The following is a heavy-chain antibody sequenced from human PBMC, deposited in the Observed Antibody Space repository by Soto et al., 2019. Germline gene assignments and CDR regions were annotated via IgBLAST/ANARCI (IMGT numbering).Heavy chain of an antibody. CDR1: GFTFSSYA. CDR3: ARPSGGVRYFDWLAGGELDYYYYYGMDV. CDR2: ISYDGSNK. Sequence: GGSLRLSCAASGFTFSSYAMHWVRQAPGKGLEWVAVISYDGSNKYYADSVKGRFTISRDNSKNTLYLQMNSLRAEDTAVYYCARPSGGVRYFDWLAGGELDYYYYYGMDVWGQGTTVTVSS. J-gene: IGHJ6*02. D-gene: IGHD3-9*01. V-gene: IGHV3-30-3*01.